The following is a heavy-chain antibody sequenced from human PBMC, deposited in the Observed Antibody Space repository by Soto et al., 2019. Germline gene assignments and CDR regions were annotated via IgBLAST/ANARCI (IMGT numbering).Heavy chain of an antibody. CDR2: INHSGST. CDR3: ARGDYDFWSGYYTGRWFDP. Sequence: SETLSLTCAVYGGSFSGYYWSWIRQPPGKGLEWIGEINHSGSTNYNPSLKSRVTISVDTSKNQFPLKLSSVTAADTAVYYCARGDYDFWSGYYTGRWFDPWGQGTLVTVSS. V-gene: IGHV4-34*01. D-gene: IGHD3-3*01. J-gene: IGHJ5*02. CDR1: GGSFSGYY.